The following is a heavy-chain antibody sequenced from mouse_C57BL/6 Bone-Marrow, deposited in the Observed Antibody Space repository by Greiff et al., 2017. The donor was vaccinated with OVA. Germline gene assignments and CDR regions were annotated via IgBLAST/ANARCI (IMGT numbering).Heavy chain of an antibody. Sequence: QVQLQHPGTELVKPGASVKLSCKASGYTFTSYWMHWVKQRPGQGLEWIGNINPSNGGTNYNEKFKSKATLTVDKSSSTAYMQLSSLTSEDSAVYYCARETAQAPAWFAYWGQGTLVTVSA. D-gene: IGHD3-2*02. CDR1: GYTFTSYW. V-gene: IGHV1-53*01. J-gene: IGHJ3*01. CDR3: ARETAQAPAWFAY. CDR2: INPSNGGT.